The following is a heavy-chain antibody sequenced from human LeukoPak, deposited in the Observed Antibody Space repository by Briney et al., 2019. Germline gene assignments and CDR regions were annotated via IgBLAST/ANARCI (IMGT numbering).Heavy chain of an antibody. CDR2: ISSSSSYI. V-gene: IGHV3-21*01. D-gene: IGHD3-10*01. CDR1: GFTFSSYS. J-gene: IGHJ4*02. CDR3: ARRLWFGELLLFDY. Sequence: GGSLRLSCAASGFTFSSYSMNWVRQAPGKGLEWVSSISSSSSYIYYADSVKGRFTISRDNAKNSLYLQMNSLRAEDTAVYYCARRLWFGELLLFDYWGQGTLVTVSS.